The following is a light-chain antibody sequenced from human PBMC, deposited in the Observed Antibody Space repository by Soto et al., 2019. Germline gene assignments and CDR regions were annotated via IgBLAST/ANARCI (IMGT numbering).Light chain of an antibody. CDR1: SSNIGSNT. CDR3: AAWDDSLNGLYV. J-gene: IGLJ1*01. Sequence: QSVLTQPPSASGTPGQRVTISCSGSSSNIGSNTVNWYQQLPGTAPKLIIYSNNQRPSGVPDRFSGSKSGTSASLAISGLQSEDEADYYCAAWDDSLNGLYVFGTGTKLTVL. V-gene: IGLV1-44*01. CDR2: SNN.